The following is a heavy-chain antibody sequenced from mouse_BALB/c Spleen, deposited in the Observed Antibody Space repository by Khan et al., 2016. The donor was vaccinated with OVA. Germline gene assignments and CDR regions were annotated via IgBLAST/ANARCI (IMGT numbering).Heavy chain of an antibody. V-gene: IGHV3-2*02. Sequence: EVQLQESGPGLVTPSQSLSLTCTVTGYSITSNYAWNWIRQFPGNKLEWMGYIRYSGSTIYNPSLKSRISITRDTSKTQFFLQLKSVTTEDTATYYCARGHYYGYAMDYWGQGTSVTVSA. CDR2: IRYSGST. D-gene: IGHD1-2*01. J-gene: IGHJ4*01. CDR3: ARGHYYGYAMDY. CDR1: GYSITSNYA.